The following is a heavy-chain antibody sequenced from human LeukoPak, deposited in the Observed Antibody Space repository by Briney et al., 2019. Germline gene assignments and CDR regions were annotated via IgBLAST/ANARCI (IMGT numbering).Heavy chain of an antibody. D-gene: IGHD3-16*01. Sequence: ASVKVSCKASGYTFTNYYMHWVRQAPGQGLEWMGIINPSGGSTSYAQKFQGRVTMTRDTSTSTVYMELSNLRSEDTAVYYCAREIGMGAFDYYYYGMDVWGQGTTVTVSS. CDR1: GYTFTNYY. J-gene: IGHJ6*02. CDR2: INPSGGST. CDR3: AREIGMGAFDYYYYGMDV. V-gene: IGHV1-46*01.